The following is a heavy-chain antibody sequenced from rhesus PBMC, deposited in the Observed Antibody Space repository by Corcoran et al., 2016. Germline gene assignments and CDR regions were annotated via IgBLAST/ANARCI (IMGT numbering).Heavy chain of an antibody. CDR1: GYTFTSYY. J-gene: IGHJ4*01. V-gene: IGHV1S9*01. CDR3: TRGQGQFDY. Sequence: QVQLVQSGAEVKKPGASVKLSCKASGYTFTSYYIKWVRQSPGQVLEWMGWINTRDGNTGYAQKFQGGVTMTRDTSTSTAYMELSSVRSEDTSVYYCTRGQGQFDYWGQGVLVTVSS. CDR2: INTRDGNT.